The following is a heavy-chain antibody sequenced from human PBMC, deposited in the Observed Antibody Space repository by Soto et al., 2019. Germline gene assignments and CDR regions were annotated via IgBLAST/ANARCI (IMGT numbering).Heavy chain of an antibody. D-gene: IGHD6-19*01. Sequence: ASVKVSCKASGYTFTGYYIHWVRQAPGQGLEWMGWINPNSGGTNYAQKFQGRVTMTRDTSISTAYMELSRLRSDDTAVYYCARAAVAGTEFRFDPWGQGTLVTVSS. CDR2: INPNSGGT. CDR3: ARAAVAGTEFRFDP. V-gene: IGHV1-2*02. J-gene: IGHJ5*02. CDR1: GYTFTGYY.